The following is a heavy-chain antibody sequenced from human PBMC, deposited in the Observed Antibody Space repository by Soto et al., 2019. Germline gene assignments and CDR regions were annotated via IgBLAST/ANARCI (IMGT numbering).Heavy chain of an antibody. D-gene: IGHD2-15*01. J-gene: IGHJ6*02. V-gene: IGHV3-72*01. CDR3: ARAYSGRLPRRADYYFAMDV. CDR1: GFTLSDHY. Sequence: GGSLRLSCAGSGFTLSDHYIDWVRQAPGKGLEWVGRSRDKAQGYSITYAASVKGRFTTSRDESKNSVYLQMNSLRAEDTAVYYCARAYSGRLPRRADYYFAMDVWGQGTTVTVSS. CDR2: SRDKAQGYSI.